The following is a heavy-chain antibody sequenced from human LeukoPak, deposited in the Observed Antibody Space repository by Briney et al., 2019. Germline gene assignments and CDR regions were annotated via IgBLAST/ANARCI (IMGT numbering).Heavy chain of an antibody. CDR2: ISAYNDNT. Sequence: GASVKVSCKASGYTFTGYGISWVRQAPGQGLEWMGWISAYNDNTNYAQKLQGRVTMTTDTSTSTAYMELRSLRSDDTAVYYCARVHYDILTGYSYFDYWGQGTLVTVSS. J-gene: IGHJ4*02. V-gene: IGHV1-18*01. CDR1: GYTFTGYG. D-gene: IGHD3-9*01. CDR3: ARVHYDILTGYSYFDY.